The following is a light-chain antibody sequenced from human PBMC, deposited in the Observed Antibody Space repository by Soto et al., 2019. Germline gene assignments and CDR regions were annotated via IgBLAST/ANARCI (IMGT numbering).Light chain of an antibody. CDR3: QQRSNWPIT. CDR2: DAS. Sequence: SVLTQSPGTLSLSPWERETLSCRASQTVSSSFLAWYQQTPGQAPRLLIYDASNRATGIPARFSGSGSGTDFTLTISSLEPEDFAVYYCQQRSNWPITFGQGRRLEIK. V-gene: IGKV3D-20*02. J-gene: IGKJ5*01. CDR1: QTVSSSF.